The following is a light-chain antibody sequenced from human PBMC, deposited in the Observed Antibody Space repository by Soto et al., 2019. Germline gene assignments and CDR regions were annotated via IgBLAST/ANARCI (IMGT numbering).Light chain of an antibody. J-gene: IGKJ1*01. CDR2: DAS. Sequence: EIVLTQSPATLSLSPGERTTLSCRASQSVSSYVAWYQQKPGQAPRLLIYDASNRATGIPDRFSGSGSGTDLTLTISRLEPEDFAVYYCQKYGSSPWTFGQGTKVDIK. CDR3: QKYGSSPWT. V-gene: IGKV3-20*01. CDR1: QSVSSY.